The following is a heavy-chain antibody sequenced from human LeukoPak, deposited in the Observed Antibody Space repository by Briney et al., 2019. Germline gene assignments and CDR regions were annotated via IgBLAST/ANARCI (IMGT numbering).Heavy chain of an antibody. D-gene: IGHD6-13*01. V-gene: IGHV3-23*01. CDR2: ITGSGGST. CDR1: GFTFSSYA. J-gene: IGHJ6*03. Sequence: GGSLRLSCAASGFTFSSYAMSWVRQAPGKGLEWVSAITGSGGSTYYVDSVKGQFTISRDNSKNTLYLQMNSLRADDTAVYYCAKLYSTYQNYYYYYYMDVWGKGTTVTVSS. CDR3: AKLYSTYQNYYYYYYMDV.